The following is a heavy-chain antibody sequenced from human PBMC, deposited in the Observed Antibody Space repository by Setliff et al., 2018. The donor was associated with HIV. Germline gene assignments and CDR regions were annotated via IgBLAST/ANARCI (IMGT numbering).Heavy chain of an antibody. CDR2: IYYSGSA. V-gene: IGHV4-39*07. J-gene: IGHJ3*02. Sequence: SETLSLTCSVSGGSISSSNYYWGWIRQPPGKGLEWIGSIYYSGSAYYNPSLKSRLTISVDTSKNHSSLKLRSVTAADTAVYYCARAQAYYGGYDAFDIWGQGTMVTVSS. CDR3: ARAQAYYGGYDAFDI. CDR1: GGSISSSNYY. D-gene: IGHD3-3*01.